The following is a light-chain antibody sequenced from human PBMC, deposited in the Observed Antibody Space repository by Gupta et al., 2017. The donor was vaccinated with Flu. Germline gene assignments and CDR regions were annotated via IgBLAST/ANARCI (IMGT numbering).Light chain of an antibody. CDR2: GAS. V-gene: IGKV3-15*01. CDR3: QQYNSWPLT. Sequence: LMTQSPATLSVSPGDRATLSCRASQSVSSNLAWYQQKSGQAPRLLIHGASTRATGVPGRFSGSGSGTEFTLTISSLQSEDFAVYYCQQYNSWPLTFGPGTKVDIK. CDR1: QSVSSN. J-gene: IGKJ3*01.